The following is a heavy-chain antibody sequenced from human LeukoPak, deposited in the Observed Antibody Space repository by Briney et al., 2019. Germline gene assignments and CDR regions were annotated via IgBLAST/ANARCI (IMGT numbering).Heavy chain of an antibody. J-gene: IGHJ4*02. Sequence: ASVKVSCKASGYTFTNYAMHWVRQAPGQRLEWMGWINTGNGNTKYSQEFQGRVTISRDTSASTAYMELSSLTSEDMAVYYCARVVKYSSGPLTDLLPYYFDSWGQGTLVTVSS. V-gene: IGHV1-3*03. CDR3: ARVVKYSSGPLTDLLPYYFDS. D-gene: IGHD6-19*01. CDR1: GYTFTNYA. CDR2: INTGNGNT.